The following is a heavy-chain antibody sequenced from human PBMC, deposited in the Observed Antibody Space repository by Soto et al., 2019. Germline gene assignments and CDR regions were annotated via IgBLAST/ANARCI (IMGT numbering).Heavy chain of an antibody. CDR1: LFVSGSYW. Sequence: SCAASLFVSGSYWMIFFRQAPGKGLEWVANIKQDGSEKYYVDSVKGRFTISRENAENSVYLQMNSLRAEDTAVYYCAKDRGHGGSTWSSKGGFDIWGQGTMVTV. CDR3: AKDRGHGGSTWSSKGGFDI. V-gene: IGHV3-7*03. CDR2: IKQDGSEK. J-gene: IGHJ3*02. D-gene: IGHD6-13*01.